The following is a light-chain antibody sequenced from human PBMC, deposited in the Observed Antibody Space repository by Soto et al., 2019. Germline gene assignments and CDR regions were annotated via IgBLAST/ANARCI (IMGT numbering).Light chain of an antibody. V-gene: IGKV3-11*01. CDR2: DAS. J-gene: IGKJ5*01. Sequence: DIVLTLSPATLSLSRGERVTLSCRASQSVSRYLAWHQQKPGQTPGLLIYDASNRAPGTPARFSGSGSGTDFTLTISCLEPEDFAVYYCQQRSNWITFGQGTRLEIK. CDR3: QQRSNWIT. CDR1: QSVSRY.